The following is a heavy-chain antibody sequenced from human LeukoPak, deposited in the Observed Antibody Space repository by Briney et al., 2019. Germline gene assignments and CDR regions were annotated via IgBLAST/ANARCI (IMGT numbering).Heavy chain of an antibody. CDR1: GGTFSSYA. D-gene: IGHD5-12*01. V-gene: IGHV1-69*13. CDR2: IIPIFGTA. Sequence: ASVKGSCKASGGTFSSYAISWVRQAPGQGLEWMGGIIPIFGTANYAQKFQGRVTITADESTSTAYMELSSLRSEDTAVYYCASGAGYDSGKWYYFDYWGQGTLVTVSS. CDR3: ASGAGYDSGKWYYFDY. J-gene: IGHJ4*02.